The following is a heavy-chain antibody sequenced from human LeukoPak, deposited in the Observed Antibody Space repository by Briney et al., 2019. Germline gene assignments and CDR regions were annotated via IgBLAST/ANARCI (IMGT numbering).Heavy chain of an antibody. V-gene: IGHV3-21*01. J-gene: IGHJ4*02. CDR3: ASSYYDILTGYIPWDY. D-gene: IGHD3-9*01. CDR1: GFSFSDYA. CDR2: ISSNSAYI. Sequence: GGSLRLSCAASGFSFSDYAMDWVRQAPGKGLEWVSAISSNSAYIFYAESVEGRFTISRDNAKSSVSLQMNSLRDDDTAVYYCASSYYDILTGYIPWDYWGQGTLVTVSS.